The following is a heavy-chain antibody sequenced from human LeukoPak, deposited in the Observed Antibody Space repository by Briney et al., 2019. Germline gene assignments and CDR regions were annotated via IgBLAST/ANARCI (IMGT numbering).Heavy chain of an antibody. CDR1: GGSFSGYY. V-gene: IGHV4-34*01. J-gene: IGHJ4*02. D-gene: IGHD5-18*01. CDR2: ISHSGST. CDR3: ARAPWIQLWFPPANLYYFDY. Sequence: SETLSLTCAVYGGSFSGYYWSWIRQPPGKGLEWIGEISHSGSTNYNPSLKSRVTISVDTSKNQFSLKLSSVTAADTAVYYCARAPWIQLWFPPANLYYFDYWGQGTLVTVSS.